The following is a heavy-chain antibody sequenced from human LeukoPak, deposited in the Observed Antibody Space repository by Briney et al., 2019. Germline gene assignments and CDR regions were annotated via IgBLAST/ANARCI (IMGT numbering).Heavy chain of an antibody. D-gene: IGHD6-13*01. V-gene: IGHV4-59*08. J-gene: IGHJ4*02. Sequence: SETLSLTCTVSGAPISSYYWSWIRQPPGKGLEWIGYISYSGSTNYNPSLKSRVTISADTSKNQVSLTLSSVTAADTAVYYCARCRYSSSPDFEYWGQGSLVTVSS. CDR3: ARCRYSSSPDFEY. CDR2: ISYSGST. CDR1: GAPISSYY.